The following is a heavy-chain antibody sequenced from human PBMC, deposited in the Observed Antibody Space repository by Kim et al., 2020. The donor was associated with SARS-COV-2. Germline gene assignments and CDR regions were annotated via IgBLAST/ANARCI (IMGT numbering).Heavy chain of an antibody. V-gene: IGHV2-70*01. D-gene: IGHD6-13*01. Sequence: DDKYYSTSLKTRLTISKDTSKNQVVLTMTNMDPVDTATYYCARGLQQLVNWGQGTLVTVSS. J-gene: IGHJ4*02. CDR2: DDK. CDR3: ARGLQQLVN.